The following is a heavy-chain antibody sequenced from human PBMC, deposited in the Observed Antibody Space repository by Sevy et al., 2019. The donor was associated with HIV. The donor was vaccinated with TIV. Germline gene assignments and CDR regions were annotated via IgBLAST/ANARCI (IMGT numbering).Heavy chain of an antibody. V-gene: IGHV3-48*01. CDR1: GITLSNYG. J-gene: IGHJ4*02. CDR3: ARGGYPRPFDY. Sequence: GGSLRLSCAASGITLSNYGVNWVRQAPGKGLEWVSYISSRSGTIYYADSVKGRFTISRDNAKNTLSLQMNSLRAEDTAVYYCARGGYPRPFDYRGQGTLVTVSS. D-gene: IGHD1-1*01. CDR2: ISSRSGTI.